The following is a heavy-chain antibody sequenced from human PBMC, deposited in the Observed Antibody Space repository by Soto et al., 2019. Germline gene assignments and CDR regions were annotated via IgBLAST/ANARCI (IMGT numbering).Heavy chain of an antibody. CDR1: GFTFSSYG. J-gene: IGHJ5*02. CDR3: AKDSRGGSSLKSCFDP. Sequence: GGSLRLSCAASGFTFSSYGMHWVRQAPGKGLEWVAVISYDGSNKYYADSVKGRFTISRDNTKNTLYLQMNSLRAEDTALYYCAKDSRGGSSLKSCFDPWGQGTLVTVSS. V-gene: IGHV3-30*18. CDR2: ISYDGSNK. D-gene: IGHD6-13*01.